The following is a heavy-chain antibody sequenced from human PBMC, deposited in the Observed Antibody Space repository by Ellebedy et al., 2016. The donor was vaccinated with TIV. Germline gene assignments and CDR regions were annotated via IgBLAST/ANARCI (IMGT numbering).Heavy chain of an antibody. CDR3: ARDFSEAYFDAGSAFYLDY. CDR2: IKEDGSEK. V-gene: IGHV3-7*01. D-gene: IGHD3-9*01. J-gene: IGHJ4*02. Sequence: GESLKISCAASGFTFSNYWMTWVRQAPGKGLEWVANIKEDGSEKHYVDSVKGRVTVSRDNARNSLYLQISSLRAEDTAVYYCARDFSEAYFDAGSAFYLDYWGQGALITVSS. CDR1: GFTFSNYW.